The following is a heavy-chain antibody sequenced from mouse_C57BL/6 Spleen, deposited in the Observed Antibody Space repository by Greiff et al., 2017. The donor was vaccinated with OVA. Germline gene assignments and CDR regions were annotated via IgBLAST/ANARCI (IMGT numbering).Heavy chain of an antibody. CDR1: GYAFSSYW. Sequence: VQLQESGAELVKPGASVKISCKASGYAFSSYWMNWVKQRPGKGLAWIGQIYPGDGDTNYNGKFKGKATLTADKSSSTAYMQLSSLTSEDSAVYFCARRENGISCDYWGQGTTLTVSS. D-gene: IGHD1-3*01. J-gene: IGHJ2*01. CDR3: ARRENGISCDY. V-gene: IGHV1-80*01. CDR2: IYPGDGDT.